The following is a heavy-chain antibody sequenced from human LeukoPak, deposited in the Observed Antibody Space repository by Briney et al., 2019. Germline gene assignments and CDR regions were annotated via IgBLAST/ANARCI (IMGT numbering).Heavy chain of an antibody. CDR1: GFTFSSYG. V-gene: IGHV3-30*18. J-gene: IGHJ6*03. D-gene: IGHD5-12*01. CDR3: VKGPRVATTYYYYYYMDV. CDR2: ISYDGSNK. Sequence: GGSLRLSCAASGFTFSSYGMHWVRQAPGKGLEWVAVISYDGSNKYYADSVKGRFTISRDNSKNTLYLQMNSLRAEDTAVYYCVKGPRVATTYYYYYYMDVWGKGTTVTVSS.